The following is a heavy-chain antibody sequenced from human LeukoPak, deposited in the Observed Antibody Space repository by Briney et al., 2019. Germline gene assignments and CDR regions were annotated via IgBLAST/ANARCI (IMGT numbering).Heavy chain of an antibody. J-gene: IGHJ4*02. CDR1: GGSISSSSYY. CDR2: IYYSGST. D-gene: IGHD4-23*01. V-gene: IGHV4-39*07. Sequence: SETLSLTCTVSGGSISSSSYYWGWIRQPPGKGLEWIGSIYYSGSTYYNPSLKSRVTISVDTSKNQFSLELSSVTAADTAVYYCARDLGGNYLDYWGQGTLVTVSS. CDR3: ARDLGGNYLDY.